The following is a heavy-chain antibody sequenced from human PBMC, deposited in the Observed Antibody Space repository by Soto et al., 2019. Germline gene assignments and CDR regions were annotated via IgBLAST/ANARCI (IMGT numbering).Heavy chain of an antibody. V-gene: IGHV1-8*01. CDR1: GYTFTSYE. J-gene: IGHJ4*02. CDR2: MNPNSGNT. CDR3: ARSTNDYGDRH. Sequence: QVQLGQSGAEVKKPGASVKVSCKASGYTFTSYEINWVRQATGQGLEWMGWMNPNSGNTGYAQKFQGRINMTRNTSISTAYMELSSLRYEDTAVYYCARSTNDYGDRHWGQGTLVTVSS. D-gene: IGHD4-17*01.